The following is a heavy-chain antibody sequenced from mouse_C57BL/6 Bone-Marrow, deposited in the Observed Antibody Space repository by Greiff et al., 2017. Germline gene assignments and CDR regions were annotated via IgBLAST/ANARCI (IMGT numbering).Heavy chain of an antibody. D-gene: IGHD3-2*02. CDR1: GYTFTSYW. J-gene: IGHJ4*01. CDR3: ARDSSGYNYAMDY. V-gene: IGHV1-64*01. Sequence: QVQLQQPGAELVKPGASVELSCKASGYTFTSYWMHWVKQRPGQGLEWIGMIHPNSGSTNYNEKFKSKATLTVDKSSSTAYMQLSSLTSEDSAVYYCARDSSGYNYAMDYWGQGTSVTVSS. CDR2: IHPNSGST.